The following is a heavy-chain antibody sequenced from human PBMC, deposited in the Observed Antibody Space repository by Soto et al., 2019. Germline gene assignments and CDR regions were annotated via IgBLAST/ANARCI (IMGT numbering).Heavy chain of an antibody. J-gene: IGHJ5*02. D-gene: IGHD6-19*01. CDR2: IYYSGST. Sequence: PSETLSLTCTVSGGSISSYYWSWIRQPPGKGLEWIGYIYYSGSTNYNPSLKSRVTISVDTSKNQFSLKLSSVTAADTAVYYCARRAPYSSGWYGNNWFDPWGQGTLVTVSS. CDR3: ARRAPYSSGWYGNNWFDP. CDR1: GGSISSYY. V-gene: IGHV4-59*01.